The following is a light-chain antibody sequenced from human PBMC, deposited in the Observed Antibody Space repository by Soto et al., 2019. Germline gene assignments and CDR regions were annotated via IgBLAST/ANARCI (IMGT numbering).Light chain of an antibody. J-gene: IGKJ5*01. Sequence: FQVAQLRSPVSSSVGDRVTITCRASQDIRDYLAWFQHKPGNVPKRLIYASTLQSGVPSRFSGSGSGTEFTLTISSLQSEDFAVYYCQQYIKWTITFGQGTRLEIK. CDR3: QQYIKWTIT. V-gene: IGKV1-17*03. CDR2: AS. CDR1: QDIRDY.